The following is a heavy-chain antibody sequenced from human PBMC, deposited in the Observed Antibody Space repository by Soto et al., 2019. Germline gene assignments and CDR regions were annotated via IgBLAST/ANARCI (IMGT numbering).Heavy chain of an antibody. CDR1: GGSFSGYY. CDR2: INHSGST. J-gene: IGHJ4*02. V-gene: IGHV4-34*01. Sequence: PSETLSLTCAVYGGSFSGYYWSWIRQPPGKGLEWIGEINHSGSTNYNPSLKSRVTISVDTSKNQFSLKLSSVTAADTAVYYCARSSPSQLRYFDWLLFPYWGQGTLVTVSS. CDR3: ARSSPSQLRYFDWLLFPY. D-gene: IGHD3-9*01.